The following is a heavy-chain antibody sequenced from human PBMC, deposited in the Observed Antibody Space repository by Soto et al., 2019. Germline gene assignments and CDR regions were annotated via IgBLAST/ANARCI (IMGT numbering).Heavy chain of an antibody. CDR2: INPNSGGT. CDR3: ERVPVPGSSWYFSYYYYGMDV. Sequence: ASVNVSCKASGYTFTGYYMHWVRQAPGQGLEWMGWINPNSGGTNYAQKLQGRVTMTRDTSISPAYMELSRLRSDDTAVYYCERVPVPGSSWYFSYYYYGMDVWGQGTTVTVSS. V-gene: IGHV1-2*02. J-gene: IGHJ6*02. D-gene: IGHD6-13*01. CDR1: GYTFTGYY.